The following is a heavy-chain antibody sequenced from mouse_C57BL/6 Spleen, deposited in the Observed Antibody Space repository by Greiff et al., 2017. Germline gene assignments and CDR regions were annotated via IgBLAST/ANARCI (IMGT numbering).Heavy chain of an antibody. Sequence: EVKLMESGGDLVKPGGSLKLSCAASGFTFSSYGMSWVRQTPDKRLEWVATISSGGSYTYYPDSVKGRFTISRDNAKNTLYLQMSSLKSEDTAMYYCARHDHGSSSFDYWGQGTTLTVSS. V-gene: IGHV5-6*01. CDR2: ISSGGSYT. CDR1: GFTFSSYG. CDR3: ARHDHGSSSFDY. J-gene: IGHJ2*01. D-gene: IGHD1-1*01.